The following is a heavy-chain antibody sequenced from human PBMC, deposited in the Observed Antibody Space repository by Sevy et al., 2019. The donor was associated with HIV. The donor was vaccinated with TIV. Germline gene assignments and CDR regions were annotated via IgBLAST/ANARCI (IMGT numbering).Heavy chain of an antibody. CDR1: GFTFSSYA. V-gene: IGHV3-23*01. CDR3: AKGCYYDSSGYYWFDAFDI. D-gene: IGHD3-22*01. J-gene: IGHJ3*02. CDR2: ISGSGGST. Sequence: GGSLRLSCAASGFTFSSYAMSWVRQAPGKGLEWVSAISGSGGSTYYADSVKGRFTISRDNSKNTLYLQMNSLRAEDRAVYYCAKGCYYDSSGYYWFDAFDIWGQGTMVTVSS.